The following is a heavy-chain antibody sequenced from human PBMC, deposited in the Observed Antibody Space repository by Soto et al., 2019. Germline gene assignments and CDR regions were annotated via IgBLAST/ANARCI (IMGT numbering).Heavy chain of an antibody. D-gene: IGHD5-18*01. CDR3: PRDLHVDTTVGSPFDP. CDR2: IYYSGNT. V-gene: IGHV4-31*03. J-gene: IGHJ5*02. Sequence: SETLSLTCTVSGGFISSGGYYWSWIRQHPGKGLEWIGYIYYSGNTYYNPSLKSRVTISVDTSKNQFSLKLSSVTAADTALYYCPRDLHVDTTVGSPFDPWGQGTLVTVSS. CDR1: GGFISSGGYY.